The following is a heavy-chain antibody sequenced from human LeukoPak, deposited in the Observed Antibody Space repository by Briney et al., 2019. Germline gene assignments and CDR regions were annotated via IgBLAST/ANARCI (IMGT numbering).Heavy chain of an antibody. CDR3: AREIDSSGYYRNYYFDY. D-gene: IGHD3-22*01. CDR2: INHSGST. V-gene: IGHV4-34*01. CDR1: GGSFSGYY. Sequence: PSETLSLTCAVYGGSFSGYYWSWIRQPPGKGLEWIGEINHSGSTNYNPSLKSRVTISVDTSKNQFSPKLSSVTAADTAVYYCAREIDSSGYYRNYYFDYWGQGTLVTVSS. J-gene: IGHJ4*02.